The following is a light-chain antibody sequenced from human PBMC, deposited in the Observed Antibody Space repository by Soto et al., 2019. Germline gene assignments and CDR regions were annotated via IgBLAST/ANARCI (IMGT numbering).Light chain of an antibody. CDR1: QRISSW. V-gene: IGKV1-5*01. CDR2: DAY. Sequence: DIQMTQSPYTLSASVGDRVTITCRASQRISSWLAWYQQKPGKAPKLLIYDAYSLESGVPSRFSGSGSGTEFTFTICSLQPDDFATYYCQQYNSYPWTFGQGTKV. CDR3: QQYNSYPWT. J-gene: IGKJ1*01.